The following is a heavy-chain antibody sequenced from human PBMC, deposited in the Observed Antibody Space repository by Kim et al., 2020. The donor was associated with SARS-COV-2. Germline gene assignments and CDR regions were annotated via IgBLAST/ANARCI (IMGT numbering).Heavy chain of an antibody. CDR1: GGSFSGYY. Sequence: SETLSLTCAVYGGSFSGYYWSWIRQPPGKGLEWIGEINHSGSTNYNPSLKSRVTISVDTSKNQFSLKLSSVTAADTAVYYCASQGGWLQWGWGQGTLVTVSS. V-gene: IGHV4-34*01. CDR3: ASQGGWLQWG. J-gene: IGHJ4*02. CDR2: INHSGST. D-gene: IGHD5-12*01.